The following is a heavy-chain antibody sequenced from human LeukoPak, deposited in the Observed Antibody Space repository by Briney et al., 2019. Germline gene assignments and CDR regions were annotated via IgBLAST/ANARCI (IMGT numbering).Heavy chain of an antibody. J-gene: IGHJ4*02. CDR3: ARDFVEFDY. CDR2: INSDGNTT. CDR1: GFNFNSHG. D-gene: IGHD6-6*01. V-gene: IGHV3-74*01. Sequence: PGGSLRLSCAASGFNFNSHGMHWVRHAPGKGLVWVSRINSDGNTTSYADSVKGRFTVSRDNAKNTLYLQMNSLRAEDTAVYYCARDFVEFDYWGQGTLVTVSS.